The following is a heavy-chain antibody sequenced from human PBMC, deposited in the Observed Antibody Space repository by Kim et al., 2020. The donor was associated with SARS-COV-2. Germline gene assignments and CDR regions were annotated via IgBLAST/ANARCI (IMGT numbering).Heavy chain of an antibody. CDR1: GGSISSYY. Sequence: SETLSLTCTVSGGSISSYYWSWIRQPPGKGLEWIGYIYYSGSTNYNPSLKSRVTISVDTSKNQFSLKLSSVTAADTAGYYFAREASGWSPDAFDIWGQGTMVTVSS. CDR2: IYYSGST. J-gene: IGHJ3*02. D-gene: IGHD6-19*01. V-gene: IGHV4-59*01. CDR3: AREASGWSPDAFDI.